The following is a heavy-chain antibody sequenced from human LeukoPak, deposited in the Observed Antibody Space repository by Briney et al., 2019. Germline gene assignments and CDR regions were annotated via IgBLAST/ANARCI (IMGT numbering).Heavy chain of an antibody. CDR2: IYYSGST. D-gene: IGHD3-22*01. J-gene: IGHJ3*02. CDR1: GGSITNSNYY. Sequence: SETLSLTCTVSGGSITNSNYYWGWIRQSPGKGLEWIGNIYYSGSTYYNPSLKSRVTISIDTSKNQFSLKLSSVTAADTAVYYCARNTYYYDSSGYQGAFDIWGQGTMVTVSS. CDR3: ARNTYYYDSSGYQGAFDI. V-gene: IGHV4-39*01.